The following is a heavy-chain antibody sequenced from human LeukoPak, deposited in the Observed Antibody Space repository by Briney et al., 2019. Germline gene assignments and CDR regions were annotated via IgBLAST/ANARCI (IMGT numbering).Heavy chain of an antibody. CDR2: INHSGST. CDR3: ARHGYNTFDY. J-gene: IGHJ4*02. D-gene: IGHD5-24*01. Sequence: SETLSLTCAVYGGSFSGYYWSWIRQPPGKGLEWIGEINHSGSTNYNPPLKSRVTISVDTSKNQFSLKLSSVTAADTAVYYCARHGYNTFDYWGQGTLVTVSS. CDR1: GGSFSGYY. V-gene: IGHV4-34*01.